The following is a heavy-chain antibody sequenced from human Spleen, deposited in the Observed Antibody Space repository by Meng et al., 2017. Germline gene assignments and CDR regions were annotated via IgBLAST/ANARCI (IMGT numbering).Heavy chain of an antibody. J-gene: IGHJ4*02. D-gene: IGHD4-11*01. Sequence: PPHGRAWLMQPSQPTPPSCVFADGSLSDGYGRCIRPPPQLGLEWLVAFNHNRGTNYHPPLLSRPTISADTSQNNPFLKLISLTAAASAVFYCGEGPTTMAHVFDYWGQGTLVTVSS. V-gene: IGHV4-34*01. CDR2: FNHNRGT. CDR3: GEGPTTMAHVFDY. CDR1: DGSLSDGY.